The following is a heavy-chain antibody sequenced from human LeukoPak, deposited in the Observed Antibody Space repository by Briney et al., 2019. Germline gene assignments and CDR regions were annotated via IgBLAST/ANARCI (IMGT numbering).Heavy chain of an antibody. CDR1: GGTFSSYA. Sequence: ASVKVSCNASGGTFSSYAVTWVRQAPGHGLEWMGGILPIFNTSNYAQKLQGRVTITADKSTSTVYMELSTLRSEDTAVYYCSYGSGSRWGQGTLVTVSS. V-gene: IGHV1-69*06. CDR2: ILPIFNTS. D-gene: IGHD3-10*01. CDR3: SYGSGSR. J-gene: IGHJ4*02.